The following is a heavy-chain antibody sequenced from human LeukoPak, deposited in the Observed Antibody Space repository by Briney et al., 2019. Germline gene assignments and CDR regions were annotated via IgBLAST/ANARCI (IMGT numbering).Heavy chain of an antibody. V-gene: IGHV1-2*02. D-gene: IGHD3-22*01. J-gene: IGHJ5*02. Sequence: ASVKVSCKASGYTFTGYYMHWVRQAPGQGLEWMGWINPNSGGTNYAQKFQGRVTMTRDTSISTAYMEPSRLRSDDTAVYYCARAPPFYYYDSSGYQWWFDPWGQGTLVTVSS. CDR1: GYTFTGYY. CDR2: INPNSGGT. CDR3: ARAPPFYYYDSSGYQWWFDP.